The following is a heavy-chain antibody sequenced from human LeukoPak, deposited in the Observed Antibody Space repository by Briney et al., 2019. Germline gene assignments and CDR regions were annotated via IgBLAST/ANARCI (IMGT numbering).Heavy chain of an antibody. CDR1: GGSISTSNW. Sequence: PSGTLSLTCAVSGGSISTSNWWSWVRQPPGKGLEWIGEIYHSGSTNYNPSLKSRVTISVDKSKNQFSLKLRSVTAADTALYYCARAGSVQDMTTVTTNWLDPWGQGTLITVSS. J-gene: IGHJ5*02. D-gene: IGHD4-17*01. CDR2: IYHSGST. CDR3: ARAGSVQDMTTVTTNWLDP. V-gene: IGHV4-4*02.